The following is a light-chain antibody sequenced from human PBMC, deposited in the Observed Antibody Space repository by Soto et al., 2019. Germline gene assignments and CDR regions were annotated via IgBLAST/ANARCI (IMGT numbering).Light chain of an antibody. CDR3: QQYGSSPIT. Sequence: EITLTQSPDTLSLSPGERSTLSCRASQTVSSNYLAWCQQRPGQAPRLLIYGASTRAAGIPDRFSGSGSGTDFTLTITRLEPEDSAVYYCQQYGSSPITFGQGTKGDIK. J-gene: IGKJ1*01. CDR1: QTVSSNY. CDR2: GAS. V-gene: IGKV3-20*01.